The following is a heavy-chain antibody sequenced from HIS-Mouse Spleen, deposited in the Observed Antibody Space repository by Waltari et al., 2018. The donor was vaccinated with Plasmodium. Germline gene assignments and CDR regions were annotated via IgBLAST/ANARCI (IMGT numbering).Heavy chain of an antibody. J-gene: IGHJ6*02. D-gene: IGHD3-3*01. Sequence: QVQLVESGGGVVQPGRSLRLSCAASAFTFSSYAMHWVRQAPGKGRGWVAVISYDGSNKYYADSVKGRFTISRDNSKNTLYLQMNSLRAEDTAVYYCARLYYDFWSGYYPYGMDVWGQGTTVTVSS. CDR2: ISYDGSNK. CDR1: AFTFSSYA. V-gene: IGHV3-30*04. CDR3: ARLYYDFWSGYYPYGMDV.